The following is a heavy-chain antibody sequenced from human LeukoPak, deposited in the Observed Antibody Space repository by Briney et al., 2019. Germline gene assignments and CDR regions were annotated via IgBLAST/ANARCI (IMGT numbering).Heavy chain of an antibody. D-gene: IGHD3-9*01. V-gene: IGHV1-69*04. J-gene: IGHJ6*02. CDR3: ARDGNHYDILTGLYYYYGMDV. Sequence: SVKVSCKASGGTFSSYAISWVRQAPGQGLEWMGRIIPILGIANYAQKFQGRVTITADKSTSTAYMELSSLRSEDTAVYYCARDGNHYDILTGLYYYYGMDVWGQGTTVTASS. CDR2: IIPILGIA. CDR1: GGTFSSYA.